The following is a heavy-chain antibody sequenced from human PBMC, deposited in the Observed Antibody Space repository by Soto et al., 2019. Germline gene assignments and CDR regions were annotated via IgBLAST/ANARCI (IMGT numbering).Heavy chain of an antibody. D-gene: IGHD5-12*01. Sequence: LSGTLSLTCAVYGGSFSGYSWNWIRQPPGKGLEWIGEINHSGSTNYNPSLKSRVTISLDTSKNQFSLRLTSLTAADTAVYFCARAPQIVAMGRPFDYWGQGILVTVPS. J-gene: IGHJ4*02. V-gene: IGHV4-34*01. CDR2: INHSGST. CDR1: GGSFSGYS. CDR3: ARAPQIVAMGRPFDY.